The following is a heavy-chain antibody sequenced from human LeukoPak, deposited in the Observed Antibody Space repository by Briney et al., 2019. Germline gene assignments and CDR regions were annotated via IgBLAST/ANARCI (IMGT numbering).Heavy chain of an antibody. CDR1: GGSISSYY. J-gene: IGHJ6*02. Sequence: SKTLSLTCTVSGGSISSYYWSWIRQPPGKGLEWIGYIYYSGSTNYNPSLKSRVTISVDTSKNQFSLKLSSVTAADTAVYYCAREGFDSYYYYYGMDVWGQGTTVTVS. V-gene: IGHV4-59*01. D-gene: IGHD3-9*01. CDR2: IYYSGST. CDR3: AREGFDSYYYYYGMDV.